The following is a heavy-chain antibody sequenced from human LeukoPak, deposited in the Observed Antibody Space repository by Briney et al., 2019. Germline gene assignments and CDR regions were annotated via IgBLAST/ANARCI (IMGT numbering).Heavy chain of an antibody. D-gene: IGHD1-26*01. Sequence: PSETLSLTCTVSGYSISSGYYWGWIRQPPGEGLEWIGSIYHSGSTYYNPSLKSRVTISVDTSKNQFSLKLSSVTAADTAVYYCARDIVGATLKSYWGQGTLVTVSS. V-gene: IGHV4-38-2*02. CDR2: IYHSGST. CDR1: GYSISSGYY. CDR3: ARDIVGATLKSY. J-gene: IGHJ4*02.